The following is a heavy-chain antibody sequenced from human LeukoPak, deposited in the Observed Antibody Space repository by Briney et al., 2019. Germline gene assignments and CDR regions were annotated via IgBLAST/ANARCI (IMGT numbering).Heavy chain of an antibody. CDR1: GYTFTSYG. J-gene: IGHJ3*02. V-gene: IGHV1-18*01. Sequence: GASVKVSCKASGYTFTSYGISWVRQAPGQGLECMGGISAYNGDTNYAQRLQGRVTMTTDTSTSTAYMELRSLRSDDTAVYYCARGGPAPHRITLIVVASSTDAFDIWGQGTMVTVSS. CDR2: ISAYNGDT. D-gene: IGHD3-22*01. CDR3: ARGGPAPHRITLIVVASSTDAFDI.